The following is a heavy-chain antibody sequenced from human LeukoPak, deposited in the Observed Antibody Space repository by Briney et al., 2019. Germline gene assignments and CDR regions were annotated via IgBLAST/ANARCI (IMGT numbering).Heavy chain of an antibody. CDR2: INHSGST. CDR1: GGSISSSSYY. Sequence: SETLSLTCTVSGGSISSSSYYWGWIRQPPGKGLEWIGEINHSGSTNYNPSLKSRVTISVDTSKNQFSLKLSSVTAADTAVYYCARGNPRTGYSSGWYLWWFDPWGQGTLVTVSS. J-gene: IGHJ5*02. V-gene: IGHV4-39*07. D-gene: IGHD6-19*01. CDR3: ARGNPRTGYSSGWYLWWFDP.